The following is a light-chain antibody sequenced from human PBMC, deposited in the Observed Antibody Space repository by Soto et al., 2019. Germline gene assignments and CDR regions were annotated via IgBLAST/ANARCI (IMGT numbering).Light chain of an antibody. CDR2: RNT. CDR3: ASWDDSLSGNVV. CDR1: TSNIGSNS. Sequence: QSVLTQPPSASGTPGQRVTISCSGSTSNIGSNSVFWYQQLPGSAPTLLLYRNTQRPSGVPDRFSGSKSGTSASLAISGLRSEDDAFYYCASWDDSLSGNVVFGGGTKLTVL. J-gene: IGLJ2*01. V-gene: IGLV1-47*01.